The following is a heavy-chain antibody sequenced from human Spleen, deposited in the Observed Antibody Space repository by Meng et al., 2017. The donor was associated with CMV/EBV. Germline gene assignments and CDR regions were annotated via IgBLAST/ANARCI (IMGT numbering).Heavy chain of an antibody. CDR2: IRSKAYGGTT. D-gene: IGHD1-26*01. J-gene: IGHJ4*02. Sequence: GGSLRLSCTASGFTFGDYAMSWVRQAPGKGLEWVGFIRSKAYGGTTEYAASVKGRFTISRDDSKSIAYLQMNSLKTEDTAVYYCSTLGTAVVGPTTLDFWGQGTLVTVSS. CDR3: STLGTAVVGPTTLDF. V-gene: IGHV3-49*04. CDR1: GFTFGDYA.